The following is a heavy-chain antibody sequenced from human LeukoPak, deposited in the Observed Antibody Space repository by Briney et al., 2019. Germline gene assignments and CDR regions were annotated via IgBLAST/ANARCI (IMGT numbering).Heavy chain of an antibody. CDR2: IKQEGSEK. CDR3: ARAGLLGLGSTSGWVDY. J-gene: IGHJ4*02. CDR1: GFTLSSYW. D-gene: IGHD2-2*01. Sequence: SGGSLRLSCAASGFTLSSYWMSWVRQAPGKGLEWVANIKQEGSEKYYVDSVKGRFTISRDNSKNTLYLQMNSLRAEDTAVYYCARAGLLGLGSTSGWVDYWGQGNLATVSS. V-gene: IGHV3-7*01.